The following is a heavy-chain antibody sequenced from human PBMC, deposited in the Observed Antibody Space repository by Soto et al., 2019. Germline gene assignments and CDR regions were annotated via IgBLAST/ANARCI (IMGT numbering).Heavy chain of an antibody. Sequence: QLQLQESGPGLVKPSETLSLTCTVSGGSISSSSYYWGWIRQPPGKGLAWIGSIYYSGSTYYNPSLKRRVTKSVDTSKNQFSPKLSSVTAADTAVYYCARPNCISTSCLGLSRNWFDPWGQGTLVTVSS. D-gene: IGHD2-2*01. J-gene: IGHJ5*02. CDR2: IYYSGST. CDR3: ARPNCISTSCLGLSRNWFDP. CDR1: GGSISSSSYY. V-gene: IGHV4-39*01.